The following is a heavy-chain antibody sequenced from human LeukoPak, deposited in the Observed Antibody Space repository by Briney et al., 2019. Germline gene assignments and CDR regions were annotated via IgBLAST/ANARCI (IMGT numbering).Heavy chain of an antibody. CDR3: ATDRGEMGTTLLSHTYQAFDV. V-gene: IGHV1-24*01. CDR1: VNTLNEIS. CDR2: FDIEDGEI. Sequence: GASVKVSCKVSVNTLNEISIHWVRQAPGKGLEWMGGFDIEDGEIIYAQNFQGRVTMTEDTSTDIAYMDLSSLKSEDTAVYYCATDRGEMGTTLLSHTYQAFDVWGQGTVVTVSS. D-gene: IGHD3-16*01. J-gene: IGHJ3*01.